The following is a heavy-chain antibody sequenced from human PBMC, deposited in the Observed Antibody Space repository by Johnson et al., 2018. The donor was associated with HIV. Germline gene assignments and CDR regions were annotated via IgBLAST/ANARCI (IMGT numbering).Heavy chain of an antibody. CDR1: GFTFSNYG. Sequence: QVQLVESGGGVVQPGRSLRLYCAASGFTFSNYGMHWVRQAPGKGLEWVAVIWFDGNNKHYSDSVKGRFTISRDNSNNILYLQMNSLRVEDTAVYYCAKVAVATAAGGVALDIWGPGTMVTVS. V-gene: IGHV3-33*06. D-gene: IGHD6-13*01. CDR2: IWFDGNNK. J-gene: IGHJ3*02. CDR3: AKVAVATAAGGVALDI.